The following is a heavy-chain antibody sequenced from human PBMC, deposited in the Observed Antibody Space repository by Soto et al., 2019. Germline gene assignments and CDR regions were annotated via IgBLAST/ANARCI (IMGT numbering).Heavy chain of an antibody. J-gene: IGHJ5*02. V-gene: IGHV4-4*02. D-gene: IGHD2-2*02. CDR2: IYHSGDT. CDR1: GDSISGSYW. Sequence: PSETLSLTCAVSGDSISGSYWWSWVRQPPGKGLEWIGEIYHSGDTNYNPSLRSRVTISVDKSKNQFSLKVNSVTAADTAVYYRARETPYTTIYNWFASWARGPLVPASA. CDR3: ARETPYTTIYNWFAS.